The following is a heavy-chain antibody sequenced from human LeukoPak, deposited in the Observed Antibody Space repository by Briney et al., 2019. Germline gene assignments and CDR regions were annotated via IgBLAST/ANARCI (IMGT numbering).Heavy chain of an antibody. D-gene: IGHD2-2*01. V-gene: IGHV3-9*03. Sequence: GGSLRLSCAASGFTFDDYAMHWVRQAPGKGLEWVSGISWNSGSIGCADSVKGRFTISRDNAKNSLYLQMNSLRAEDMALYYCAKGGGAYCSSTSCSLFDYWGQGTLVTVSS. J-gene: IGHJ4*02. CDR2: ISWNSGSI. CDR3: AKGGGAYCSSTSCSLFDY. CDR1: GFTFDDYA.